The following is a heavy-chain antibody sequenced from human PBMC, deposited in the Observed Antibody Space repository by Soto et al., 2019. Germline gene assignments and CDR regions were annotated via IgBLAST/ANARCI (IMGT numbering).Heavy chain of an antibody. CDR3: AGAPLTIARRLDY. V-gene: IGHV1-46*01. D-gene: IGHD4-17*01. Sequence: QVQLVQSGAEVKKPGASVKVSCKASGYTFTSYYMHWVRQAPGQGLEWMGIINPSGGSTSYAQKFQGRVTMTRDTSTSTVDRELSSLRSGDTAVYYCAGAPLTIARRLDYWGQGTLVTVSS. CDR2: INPSGGST. CDR1: GYTFTSYY. J-gene: IGHJ4*02.